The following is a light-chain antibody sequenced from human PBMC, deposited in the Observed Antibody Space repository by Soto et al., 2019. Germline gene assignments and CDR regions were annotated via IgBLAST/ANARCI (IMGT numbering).Light chain of an antibody. CDR1: QGVRNY. CDR2: DAS. CDR3: QQYNSYSWT. Sequence: AMRLTQSPSSLSASVGDRVTITCRASQGVRNYLAWYQQKQGKAPKLLIYDASTLESGVPSRLRGSGSGTEFTITISSMQPDDFETYYCQQYNSYSWTFGQGTKVDI. V-gene: IGKV1-13*02. J-gene: IGKJ1*01.